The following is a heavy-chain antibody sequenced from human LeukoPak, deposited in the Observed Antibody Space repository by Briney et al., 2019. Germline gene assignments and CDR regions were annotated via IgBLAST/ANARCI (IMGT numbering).Heavy chain of an antibody. J-gene: IGHJ6*02. D-gene: IGHD4-11*01. V-gene: IGHV3-66*01. CDR3: ACEVTTSSGVDV. CDR2: FYCDSNT. CDR1: GFTVTNKY. Sequence: GSLILCYAASGFTVTNKYMSWVRPAPGKGLGWVSIFYCDSNTDYADSVKGRFTISRDNSKNTLYLQLNSLRAQDTAVYYCACEVTTSSGVDVWGQGTTVTVSS.